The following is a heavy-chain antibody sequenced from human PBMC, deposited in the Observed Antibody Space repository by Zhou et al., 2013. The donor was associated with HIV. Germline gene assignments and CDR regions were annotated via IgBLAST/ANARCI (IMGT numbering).Heavy chain of an antibody. CDR1: GYIFTSYG. V-gene: IGHV1-18*01. D-gene: IGHD3-10*01. CDR3: GRRGSWGDRTTIIRGGVDV. CDR2: ISAYNGKT. Sequence: QVQLVQSGAEVKKPGASVEVSCKASGYIFTSYGISWVRQAPGQGLEWMGWISAYNGKTNYAQKLQGRVTMTTDKSTSTAYMELRSLRSDDTAVYYCGRRGSWGDRTTIIRGGVDVWGQGTTVSVSS. J-gene: IGHJ6*02.